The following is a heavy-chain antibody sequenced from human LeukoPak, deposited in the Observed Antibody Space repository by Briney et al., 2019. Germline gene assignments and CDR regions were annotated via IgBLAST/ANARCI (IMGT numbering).Heavy chain of an antibody. CDR3: ARDAELERQAGDAFDI. CDR1: GFTFSSYE. V-gene: IGHV3-48*03. CDR2: ISSSGSTI. J-gene: IGHJ3*02. D-gene: IGHD1-1*01. Sequence: PGGSLRLSCAASGFTFSSYEMNWVRQAPGKGREWVSYISSSGSTIHYADSVKGRFTISRDNAKNSLYLQMNSLRAEDTAVYYCARDAELERQAGDAFDIWGQGTMVTVSS.